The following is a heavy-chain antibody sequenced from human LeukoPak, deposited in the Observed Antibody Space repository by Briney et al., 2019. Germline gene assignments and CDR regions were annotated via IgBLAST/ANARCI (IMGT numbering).Heavy chain of an antibody. D-gene: IGHD5-18*01. V-gene: IGHV4-61*02. J-gene: IGHJ4*02. CDR2: IYTSGST. CDR3: ARSIMDTAMVADFDY. CDR1: GGSISSGSYY. Sequence: SSQTLSLTCTVSGGSISSGSYYWSRIRQPAGKGLEWIGRIYTSGSTNYNPSLKSRVTISVDTSKNQFSLKLSSVTAADTAVYYCARSIMDTAMVADFDYWGQETLVTVSS.